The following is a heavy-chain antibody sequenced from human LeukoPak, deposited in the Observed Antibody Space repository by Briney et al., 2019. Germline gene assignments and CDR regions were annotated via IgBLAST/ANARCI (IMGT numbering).Heavy chain of an antibody. D-gene: IGHD4-23*01. J-gene: IGHJ4*02. CDR1: GFTFSSYS. V-gene: IGHV3-48*04. CDR3: ARRPLYGGNSDGGY. CDR2: ISSSSSTI. Sequence: GGSLRLSCAASGFTFSSYSMNWVRQAPGKGLEWVSYISSSSSTIYYADSVKGRFTISRDNAKNSLYLQMNSLRAEDTAVYYCARRPLYGGNSDGGYWGQGTLVTVSS.